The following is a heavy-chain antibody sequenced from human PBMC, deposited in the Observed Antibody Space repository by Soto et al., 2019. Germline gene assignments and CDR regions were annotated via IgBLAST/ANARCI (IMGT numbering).Heavy chain of an antibody. CDR1: GFTFSSYA. J-gene: IGHJ4*02. D-gene: IGHD3-22*01. CDR3: ARDYYKYYDSSGYYRSPAY. V-gene: IGHV3-30-3*01. Sequence: GGALRLSCAASGFTFSSYAMHWVRQAPGKGLEWVALISYDGSDKDYADSVKGRFTISRDNSRNTLFLQMSSLRAEDTAVYYCARDYYKYYDSSGYYRSPAYWGQGTPVTVSS. CDR2: ISYDGSDK.